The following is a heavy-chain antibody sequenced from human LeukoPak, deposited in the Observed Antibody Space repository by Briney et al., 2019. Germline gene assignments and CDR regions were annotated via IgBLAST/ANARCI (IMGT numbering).Heavy chain of an antibody. CDR2: INSDGSRT. CDR1: GFTLSTFW. V-gene: IGHV3-74*01. J-gene: IGHJ4*02. CDR3: AGRYCSGGTCYYY. D-gene: IGHD2-15*01. Sequence: GRCLRLSCAAAGFTLSTFWMHWVRQAPGGWLVWVSRINSDGSRTNYADSVKGRFTISRDNAKNTLYLQMNSLRAEDTAVYYCAGRYCSGGTCYYYWGQGTLVTVSS.